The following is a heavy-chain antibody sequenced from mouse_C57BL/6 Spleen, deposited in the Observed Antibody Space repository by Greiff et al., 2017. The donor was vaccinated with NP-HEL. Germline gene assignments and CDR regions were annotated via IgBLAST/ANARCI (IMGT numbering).Heavy chain of an antibody. D-gene: IGHD3-3*01. Sequence: EVQLQESGPGLVKPSQSLSLTCSVTGYSITSGYYWNWIRQFPGNKLEWMGYISYDGSNNYNPSLKNRISITRDTSKNQFFLKLNSVTTEDTATYYCAREGLADYFDYWGQGTTLTVSS. CDR2: ISYDGSN. CDR3: AREGLADYFDY. V-gene: IGHV3-6*01. J-gene: IGHJ2*01. CDR1: GYSITSGYY.